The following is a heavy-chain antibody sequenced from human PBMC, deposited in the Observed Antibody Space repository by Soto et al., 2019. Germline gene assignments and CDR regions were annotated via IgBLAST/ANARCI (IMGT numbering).Heavy chain of an antibody. J-gene: IGHJ6*02. D-gene: IGHD6-6*01. CDR2: ISSSSSTI. V-gene: IGHV3-48*02. CDR3: ARPEYSSSSYGMDV. CDR1: GFTFSSYS. Sequence: GGSLRLSCAASGFTFSSYSMNWVRQAQGKGLEWVSYISSSSSTIYYADSVKGRFTISRDNAKNSLYLQMNSLRDEDTAVYYCARPEYSSSSYGMDVWGQGTTVTVSS.